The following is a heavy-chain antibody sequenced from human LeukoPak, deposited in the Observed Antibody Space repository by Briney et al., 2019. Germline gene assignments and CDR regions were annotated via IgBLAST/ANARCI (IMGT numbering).Heavy chain of an antibody. CDR1: SGSISTYY. CDR2: IYYTGST. J-gene: IGHJ6*02. Sequence: SETLSLTCTVSSGSISTYYWSWIRQPPGKGLEWIGYIYYTGSTNYNPSLRSRVTMSVHTSKKQFSLKLSSVTAADTAVYYCARANYDYFYGMGVWGQGTTVTVSS. CDR3: ARANYDYFYGMGV. V-gene: IGHV4-59*01.